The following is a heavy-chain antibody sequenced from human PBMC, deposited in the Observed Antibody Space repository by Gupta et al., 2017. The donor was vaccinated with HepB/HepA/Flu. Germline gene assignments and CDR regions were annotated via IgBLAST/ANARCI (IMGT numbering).Heavy chain of an antibody. D-gene: IGHD2-2*02. V-gene: IGHV1-2*02. CDR3: ARDGRYCSSARCYTGGDDAFDV. CDR2: INPNTDGT. CDR1: VYTFTDYY. Sequence: QLRPVQSGAEVKKPGASVKVSCKASVYTFTDYYIHWVRQAPGQGLEWMGWINPNTDGTNSAQKFQGRVTMSRETSITTVFMELSSLRSDDTAVYFCARDGRYCSSARCYTGGDDAFDVWGQGTMVIVSS. J-gene: IGHJ3*01.